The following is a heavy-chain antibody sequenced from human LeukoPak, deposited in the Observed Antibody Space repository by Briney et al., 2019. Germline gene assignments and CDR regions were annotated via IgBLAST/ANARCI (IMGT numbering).Heavy chain of an antibody. Sequence: GGSLRLSCAASGFTFSRNAMAWVRQAPGKGLEWVAGIGSDANIHYADSVRGRITISRDNSKNTVSLQMSSLRAEDTAVYYCAKDILRWSFDSWGQGILVTVSS. D-gene: IGHD2-21*01. CDR2: IGSDANI. J-gene: IGHJ4*02. CDR3: AKDILRWSFDS. CDR1: GFTFSRNA. V-gene: IGHV3-23*01.